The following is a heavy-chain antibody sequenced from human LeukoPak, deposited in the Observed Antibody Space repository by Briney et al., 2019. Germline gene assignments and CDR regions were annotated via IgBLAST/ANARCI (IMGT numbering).Heavy chain of an antibody. CDR2: IIPILGIA. J-gene: IGHJ4*02. CDR3: ARLRIAVAGTGFDY. V-gene: IGHV1-69*04. Sequence: SVKVSCNASGGTFRSYAISWVRQAPGQGLEWMGRIIPILGIANYAQKFQGRVTITADKSTSTAYMELSSLRSEDTAVYYCARLRIAVAGTGFDYWGQGTLVTVSS. CDR1: GGTFRSYA. D-gene: IGHD6-19*01.